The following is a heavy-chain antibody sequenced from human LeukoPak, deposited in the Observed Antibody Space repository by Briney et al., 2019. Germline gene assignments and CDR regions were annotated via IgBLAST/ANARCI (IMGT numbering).Heavy chain of an antibody. CDR2: IWYDGSNK. D-gene: IGHD2-15*01. CDR1: GFTFSNYG. CDR3: ARDGVVVVVAATRMDY. Sequence: QPGRSLRLSCAASGFTFSNYGMHWVRQAPGKGLEWVAVIWYDGSNKYYADSVKGRFTISRDNSKIILYLQINSLRAEDTAVYYCARDGVVVVVAATRMDYWGQGTLVTVSS. J-gene: IGHJ4*02. V-gene: IGHV3-33*01.